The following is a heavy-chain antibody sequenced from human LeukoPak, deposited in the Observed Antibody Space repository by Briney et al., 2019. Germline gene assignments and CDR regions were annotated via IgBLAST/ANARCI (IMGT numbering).Heavy chain of an antibody. CDR2: IKQDGSEK. CDR1: GFTFSGHW. CDR3: AKDGYWSFDY. Sequence: GGSLRLSCAASGFTFSGHWMHWVRQAPGKGLEWVATIKQDGSEKYYVDSVKGRFSISRDNAKNSMYLQMNSLRADDTALYYCAKDGYWSFDYWGQGTLVTVSS. V-gene: IGHV3-7*01. J-gene: IGHJ4*02. D-gene: IGHD2-8*02.